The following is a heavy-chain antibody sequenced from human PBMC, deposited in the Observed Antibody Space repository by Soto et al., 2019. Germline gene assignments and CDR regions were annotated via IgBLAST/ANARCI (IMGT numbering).Heavy chain of an antibody. D-gene: IGHD2-2*01. CDR2: IYYSGST. V-gene: IGHV4-59*01. J-gene: IGHJ6*03. Sequence: QVQLQESGPGLVKPSETLSLTCTVSGDSINSYYWSWIRQPPGKGLEWIGYIYYSGSTMYAPALKSRVTISLGTSKNQFSLKMSSVTAADTAVYYCARGYCSTTSCYVGFYYMDVWGKGTAVTVSS. CDR1: GDSINSYY. CDR3: ARGYCSTTSCYVGFYYMDV.